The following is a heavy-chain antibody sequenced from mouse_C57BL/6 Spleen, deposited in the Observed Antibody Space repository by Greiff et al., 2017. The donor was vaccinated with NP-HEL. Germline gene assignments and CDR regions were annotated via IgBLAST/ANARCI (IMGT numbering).Heavy chain of an antibody. J-gene: IGHJ3*01. CDR1: GYTFTSYW. CDR2: IYPGNSDT. D-gene: IGHD2-5*01. V-gene: IGHV1-5*01. CDR3: TIDSNYEFTAWFAY. Sequence: EVQLQQSGTVLARPGASVKMSCKTSGYTFTSYWMHWVKQRPGQGLEWIGAIYPGNSDTSYNQKFKGKAKLNAVTSASTAYMELSSLTNEDSAVYYFTIDSNYEFTAWFAYWGLGTLVTVSA.